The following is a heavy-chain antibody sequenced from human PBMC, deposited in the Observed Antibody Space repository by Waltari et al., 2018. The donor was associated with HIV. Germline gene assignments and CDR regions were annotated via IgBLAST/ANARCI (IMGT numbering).Heavy chain of an antibody. J-gene: IGHJ4*02. CDR2: ISSSGSTI. V-gene: IGHV3-48*03. CDR3: ARETVTTFDY. Sequence: EVQLVESGGGLVQPGGSLRLSCAASGFTFSRYEMNWVRQAPGKGLEWVSYISSSGSTIYYADSVKGRFTISRDNAKNSLYLQMDSLRAEDTAVYYCARETVTTFDYWGQGTLVTVSS. CDR1: GFTFSRYE. D-gene: IGHD4-17*01.